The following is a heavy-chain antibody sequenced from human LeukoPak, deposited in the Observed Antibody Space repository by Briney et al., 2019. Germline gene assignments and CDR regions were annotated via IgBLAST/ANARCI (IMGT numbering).Heavy chain of an antibody. V-gene: IGHV1-46*01. J-gene: IGHJ4*02. CDR1: GYTFTSYY. D-gene: IGHD3-10*01. CDR2: INPSGGST. CDR3: ARERGSSYFDY. Sequence: ASVKVSCNASGYTFTSYYMHWVRQAPGQGLEWMGIINPSGGSTSYAQKFQGRVTMTRDMSTSTVYMELSSLRSEDTAVYYCARERGSSYFDYWGQGTLVTVSS.